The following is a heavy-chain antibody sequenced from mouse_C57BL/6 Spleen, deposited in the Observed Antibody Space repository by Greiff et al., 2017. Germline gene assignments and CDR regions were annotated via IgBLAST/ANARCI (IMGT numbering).Heavy chain of an antibody. J-gene: IGHJ3*01. CDR3: APFITTVVAPFAY. CDR1: GYTFTDYY. CDR2: INPNNGGT. V-gene: IGHV1-26*01. D-gene: IGHD1-1*01. Sequence: VQLQQSGPELVKPGASVKISCKASGYTFTDYYMNWVKQSHGKSLEWIGDINPNNGGTSYNQKFKGKATLTVDKSSSTAYMELRSLTSEDSAVYYCAPFITTVVAPFAYWGQGTLVTVSA.